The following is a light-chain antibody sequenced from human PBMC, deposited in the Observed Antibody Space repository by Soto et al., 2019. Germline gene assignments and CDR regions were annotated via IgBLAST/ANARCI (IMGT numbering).Light chain of an antibody. J-gene: IGKJ2*01. V-gene: IGKV1-39*01. CDR3: QQSYSTLPYT. Sequence: IQMTQSPSSLSASVGDRVTLTCRASRNISSDLNWYQQKPGKAPKLLIYRASTLQNGVPSRFSGSGSATAFTLTIPTLQPEDFATYSCQQSYSTLPYTFGQGTKVEIK. CDR1: RNISSD. CDR2: RAS.